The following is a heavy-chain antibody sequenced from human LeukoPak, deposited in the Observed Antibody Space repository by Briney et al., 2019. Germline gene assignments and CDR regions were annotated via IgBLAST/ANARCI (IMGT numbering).Heavy chain of an antibody. D-gene: IGHD2-15*01. V-gene: IGHV3-30-3*01. CDR1: GLTFSSYA. J-gene: IGHJ4*02. Sequence: TGGSLRLSCAASGLTFSSYAMHWVRQAPGKGLEWVAVISYDGSNKYYADSVKGRFTISRDNAKNSLYLQMNSLRAEDTAVYYCARDGGYCSGGSCYDYWGQGTLVTVSS. CDR2: ISYDGSNK. CDR3: ARDGGYCSGGSCYDY.